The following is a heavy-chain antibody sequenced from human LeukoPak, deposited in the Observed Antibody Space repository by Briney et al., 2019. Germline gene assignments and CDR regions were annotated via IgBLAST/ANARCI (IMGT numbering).Heavy chain of an antibody. Sequence: GGSLRLSXAASGFTFSSYEMNWVRQPPGKGLEWVSYISSSGSTIYYADSVKGRFTISRDNAKNSLYLQMNSLRAEDTAVYYCARDLSDSSKAYWGQGTLVTVSS. CDR3: ARDLSDSSKAY. J-gene: IGHJ4*02. CDR2: ISSSGSTI. V-gene: IGHV3-48*03. CDR1: GFTFSSYE. D-gene: IGHD3-22*01.